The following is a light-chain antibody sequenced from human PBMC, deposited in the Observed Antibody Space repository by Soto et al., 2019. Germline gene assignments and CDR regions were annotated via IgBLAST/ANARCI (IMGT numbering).Light chain of an antibody. V-gene: IGLV1-47*01. J-gene: IGLJ1*01. CDR3: VAWDDSLSGYV. CDR1: SCNIGSNY. Sequence: QSVLTQPPSASGTPGQRVTISCSGSSCNIGSNYVYWYQQLPGTAPKLLIYRNNQRPSGVPDRFSGSKSGTSASLAISGLRSEDEADYYCVAWDDSLSGYVFGTGTKVTVL. CDR2: RNN.